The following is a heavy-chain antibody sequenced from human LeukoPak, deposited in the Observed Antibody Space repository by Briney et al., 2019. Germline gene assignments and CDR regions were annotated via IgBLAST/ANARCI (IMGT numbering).Heavy chain of an antibody. CDR1: GFTFTSYA. Sequence: GGSLRLSCAASGFTFTSYAVSWVRQAPGKRLEWVSAISGSGGSTYYADSVKGRFTISRDNSKNTLYLQMNSLRAEDTAVYYCAKDRRAHWGYFDYWGQGTLVTVSS. CDR2: ISGSGGST. CDR3: AKDRRAHWGYFDY. V-gene: IGHV3-23*01. D-gene: IGHD7-27*01. J-gene: IGHJ4*02.